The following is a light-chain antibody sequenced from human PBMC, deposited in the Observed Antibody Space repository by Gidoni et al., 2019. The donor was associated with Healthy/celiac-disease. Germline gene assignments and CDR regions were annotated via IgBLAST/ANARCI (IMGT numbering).Light chain of an antibody. Sequence: GERATLSCRASQSVSSNLAWYQQKPGQAPRLLIYGASTRATGIPARFSGSGSGTEFTLTISSLQSEDFAVYYCQQYNNWPPMYTFGQGTKLEIK. CDR2: GAS. J-gene: IGKJ2*01. CDR3: QQYNNWPPMYT. CDR1: QSVSSN. V-gene: IGKV3-15*01.